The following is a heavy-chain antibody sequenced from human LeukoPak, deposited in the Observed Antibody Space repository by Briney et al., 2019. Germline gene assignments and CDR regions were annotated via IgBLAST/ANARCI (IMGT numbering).Heavy chain of an antibody. CDR2: VYYSGST. Sequence: TLSLTCTVSGGSISSYYWSWIRQPPGKGLEWIGYVYYSGSTNYNPSLKSRVTISVDTSKNQFSLKLTSVTAADTAVYYCARGDSGSFSQFDCWGQGTLVTVSS. V-gene: IGHV4-59*01. J-gene: IGHJ4*02. CDR1: GGSISSYY. CDR3: ARGDSGSFSQFDC. D-gene: IGHD1-26*01.